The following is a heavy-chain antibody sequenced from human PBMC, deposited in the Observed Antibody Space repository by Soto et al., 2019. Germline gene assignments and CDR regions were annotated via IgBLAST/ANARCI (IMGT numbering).Heavy chain of an antibody. CDR2: IYYSGST. D-gene: IGHD3-3*01. Sequence: SETLSLTCTVSGGSISSGGYYWSWIRQHPGKGLEWIGYIYYSGSTYYNPSLKSRVTISVDTSKSQFSLKLSSVTAADTAVYYCARDGVPEYYDFWSGYPNPTLGMDVWGQGTTVTVSS. CDR3: ARDGVPEYYDFWSGYPNPTLGMDV. J-gene: IGHJ6*02. V-gene: IGHV4-31*03. CDR1: GGSISSGGYY.